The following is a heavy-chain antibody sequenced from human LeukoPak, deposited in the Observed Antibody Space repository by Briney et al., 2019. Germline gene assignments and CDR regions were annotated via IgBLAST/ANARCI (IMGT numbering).Heavy chain of an antibody. D-gene: IGHD3-22*01. CDR2: IYYSGST. V-gene: IGHV4-31*02. Sequence: SWVHQHPGKGLEWIGYIYYSGSTYYNPSLKSRVTISVDTSKNQFSLKLSSVTAADTAVYYCARTRPDSSGYYRPFDYWGQGTLVTVSS. CDR3: ARTRPDSSGYYRPFDY. J-gene: IGHJ4*02.